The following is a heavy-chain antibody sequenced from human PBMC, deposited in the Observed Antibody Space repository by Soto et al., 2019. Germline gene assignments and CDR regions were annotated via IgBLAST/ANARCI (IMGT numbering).Heavy chain of an antibody. Sequence: QVQLVQSGAEVKKPGASVKVSCKASGYTFTSYGISWVRQAPGQGLEWMGCISAYNGSTNYAQKPQGRVTTTTDTSTSTAYMELRSLTSDDTVVYYFARDGRGTAMCFTWGDGFDPGGLGTLVTVSS. D-gene: IGHD5-18*01. CDR3: ARDGRGTAMCFTWGDGFDP. J-gene: IGHJ5*02. CDR2: ISAYNGST. CDR1: GYTFTSYG. V-gene: IGHV1-18*01.